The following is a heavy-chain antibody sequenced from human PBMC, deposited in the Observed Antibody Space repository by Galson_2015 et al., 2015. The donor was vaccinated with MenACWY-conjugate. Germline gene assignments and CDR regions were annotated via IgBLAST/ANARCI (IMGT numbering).Heavy chain of an antibody. Sequence: ETLSLTCTVSGGSISSHYWSWFRQPPGKGLEWIAYIRDTGGLKDNPSLKSRVTMSADKSNNQFSLRLISVTAADTAVYYCARIPTWG. CDR2: IRDTGGL. CDR1: GGSISSHY. CDR3: ARIPT. D-gene: IGHD2-21*01. V-gene: IGHV4-59*08. J-gene: IGHJ5*01.